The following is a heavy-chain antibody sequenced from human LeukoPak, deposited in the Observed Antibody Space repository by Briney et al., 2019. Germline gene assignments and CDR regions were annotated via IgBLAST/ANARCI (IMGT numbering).Heavy chain of an antibody. J-gene: IGHJ1*01. CDR2: IYYSGST. CDR1: GGSISSGGYC. Sequence: PSQTLSLTCTVSGGSISSGGYCWSWIRQHPGKGLEWIGYIYYSGSTYYNPSLKSRVTISVDTSKNQFSLKLSSVTAADTSGYYSAREVLPAASLRRFQHWGQGTLVHVSS. V-gene: IGHV4-31*03. D-gene: IGHD2-2*01. CDR3: AREVLPAASLRRFQH.